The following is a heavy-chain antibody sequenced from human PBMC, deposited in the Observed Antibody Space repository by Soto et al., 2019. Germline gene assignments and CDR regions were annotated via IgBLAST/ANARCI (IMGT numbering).Heavy chain of an antibody. CDR1: GFNLRDHY. CDR2: ISSSGSTI. D-gene: IGHD3-16*02. V-gene: IGHV3-11*01. J-gene: IGHJ5*02. CDR3: ARDYRPPWFDP. Sequence: GGALRPFFAAPGFNLRDHYMSWIRQAPGKGLEWVSYISSSGSTIYYADSVKGRFTISRDNAKNSLYLQMNSLRAEDTAVYYCARDYRPPWFDPWGQGTLVTVSS.